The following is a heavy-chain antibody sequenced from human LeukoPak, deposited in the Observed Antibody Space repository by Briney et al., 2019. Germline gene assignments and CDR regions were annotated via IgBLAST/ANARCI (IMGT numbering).Heavy chain of an antibody. J-gene: IGHJ6*02. CDR3: ARFTMVRGVTPPYYYGMDV. D-gene: IGHD3-10*01. V-gene: IGHV3-48*03. Sequence: PGGSLRLSCAASGFTSSSYEMNWVRQAPGKGLEWVSYISSSGSTIYYADSVKGRFTISRDNAKNSLYLQMNSLRAEDTAVYYCARFTMVRGVTPPYYYGMDVWGQGTTVTVSS. CDR1: GFTSSSYE. CDR2: ISSSGSTI.